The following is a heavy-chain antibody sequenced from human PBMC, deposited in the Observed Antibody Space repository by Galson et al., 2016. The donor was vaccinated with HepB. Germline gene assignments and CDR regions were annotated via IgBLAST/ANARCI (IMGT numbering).Heavy chain of an antibody. CDR1: GYSFTNSG. J-gene: IGHJ1*01. CDR3: ARGGFDILTT. V-gene: IGHV1-18*01. Sequence: SVKVSCKASGYSFTNSGINWVRQAPGQGLEWMGWISGHSGNTHFAEEFQDRVTITTDTSTSTAYMELRTLRSDDTAMYYCARGGFDILTTWGQGTLVIVSS. D-gene: IGHD3-9*01. CDR2: ISGHSGNT.